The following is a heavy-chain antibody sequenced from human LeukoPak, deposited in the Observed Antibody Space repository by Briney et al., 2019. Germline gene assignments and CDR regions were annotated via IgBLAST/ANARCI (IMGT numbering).Heavy chain of an antibody. V-gene: IGHV3-11*04. J-gene: IGHJ4*02. CDR3: ARDRASGTVTTPDY. CDR2: ISSSGSTI. D-gene: IGHD4-17*01. CDR1: GITFSDYY. Sequence: GGSLRLSCAASGITFSDYYMTWIRQAPGKGLEWVSYISSSGSTIYYTESVKGRFTISRDNAKNSLYLQMNSLRAEDTAVYYCARDRASGTVTTPDYWGQGTLVTVSS.